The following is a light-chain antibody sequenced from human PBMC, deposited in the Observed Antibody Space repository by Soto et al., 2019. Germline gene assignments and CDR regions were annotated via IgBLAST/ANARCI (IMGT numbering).Light chain of an antibody. V-gene: IGLV2-23*01. J-gene: IGLJ2*01. CDR2: EGS. Sequence: QSVLTQPASVSGSPGQSITISCTGTSSDVGSYNLVSWYQQHPGKAPKLMIYEGSKRPSGVSNRFSGSKSGDTASLTISGLQAEDEADYYCCSYASGSTGFGGGTQLTVL. CDR1: SSDVGSYNL. CDR3: CSYASGSTG.